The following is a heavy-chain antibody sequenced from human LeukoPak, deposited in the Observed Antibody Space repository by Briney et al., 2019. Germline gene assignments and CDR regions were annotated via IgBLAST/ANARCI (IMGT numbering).Heavy chain of an antibody. CDR1: GGSISSSSYY. D-gene: IGHD3-22*01. V-gene: IGHV4-39*01. CDR3: ARHIVAYYYDSSGYLDAFDI. Sequence: SETLSLTCTVSGGSISSSSYYWGWLRQPPGKGLEWIGSIYYSGSTYYNPSLKSRVTISVDTSKNQFSLKLSSVTAADTAVYYCARHIVAYYYDSSGYLDAFDIWGQGTMVTVSS. CDR2: IYYSGST. J-gene: IGHJ3*02.